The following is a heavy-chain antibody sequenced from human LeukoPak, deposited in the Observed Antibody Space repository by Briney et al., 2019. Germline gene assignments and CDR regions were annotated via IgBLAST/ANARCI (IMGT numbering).Heavy chain of an antibody. J-gene: IGHJ4*02. CDR3: ARVRGYCSGGSCYWDY. CDR2: ISSGSTI. CDR1: GFTFSSYE. V-gene: IGHV3-48*03. D-gene: IGHD2-15*01. Sequence: GGSLRLSCAASGFTFSSYEMNWVRQAPGKGLEWVSYISSGSTIYYADSVKGRFTISRDNAKNSLYLQMNSLRAEDTAVYYCARVRGYCSGGSCYWDYWGQGTLVTVSS.